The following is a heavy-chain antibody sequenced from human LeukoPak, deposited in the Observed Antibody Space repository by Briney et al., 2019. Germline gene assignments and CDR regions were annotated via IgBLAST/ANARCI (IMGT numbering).Heavy chain of an antibody. Sequence: PSETLSLTCTVSGGSISSYYWSWIRQPAGKGLEWIGRIYTSGSTNYNPSLKSRVTISVDTSKNQFSLKLSSVTAADTAVYYCGGYYSHVIAAAGMEPDYWGQGTLVTVSS. J-gene: IGHJ4*02. CDR3: GGYYSHVIAAAGMEPDY. V-gene: IGHV4-4*07. CDR1: GGSISSYY. CDR2: IYTSGST. D-gene: IGHD6-13*01.